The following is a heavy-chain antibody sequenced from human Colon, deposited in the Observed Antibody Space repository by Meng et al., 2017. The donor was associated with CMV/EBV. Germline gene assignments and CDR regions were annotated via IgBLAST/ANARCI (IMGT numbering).Heavy chain of an antibody. V-gene: IGHV1-69*05. CDR2: IIPIFGTA. D-gene: IGHD3-10*01. J-gene: IGHJ6*02. CDR1: GGTFSSYA. Sequence: SVKVSCKASGGTFSSYAISWVRQAPGQGLEWMGGIIPIFGTANYAQKFQGRVTITTDEFTSTAYMELSSLRSEDTAVYYCASRTMVRNRPRNYYYYGMDVWGQGTTVTVSS. CDR3: ASRTMVRNRPRNYYYYGMDV.